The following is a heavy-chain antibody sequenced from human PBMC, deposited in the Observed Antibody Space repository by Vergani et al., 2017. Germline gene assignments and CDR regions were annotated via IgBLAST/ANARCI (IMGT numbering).Heavy chain of an antibody. Sequence: QLQLQESGPGLVKPSETLSLTCTVSGGSISSSSYYWGWIRQPPGKGLEWIGSIYYSGSTYYNPSLKSRVTISLGTSKNQFSLKLLSLTAAAKAVYYCAILGGYGSGLLIPDNYGMDVWGQGTTVTVS. V-gene: IGHV4-39*01. D-gene: IGHD3-10*01. J-gene: IGHJ6*02. CDR1: GGSISSSSYY. CDR3: AILGGYGSGLLIPDNYGMDV. CDR2: IYYSGST.